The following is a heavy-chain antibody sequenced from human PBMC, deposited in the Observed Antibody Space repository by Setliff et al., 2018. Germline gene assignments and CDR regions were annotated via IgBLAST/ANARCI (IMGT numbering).Heavy chain of an antibody. CDR3: ARVRYVFWSGSIDY. CDR2: XXXXXXX. CDR1: GGSFSGYY. Sequence: SETLSLTCAVYGGSFSGYYWSWIRQPPGXXXXXIGEXXXXXXXNYNPSXXSRVTISVDTSKNQFSLKLSSVTAADTAVYYCARVRYVFWSGSIDYWGQGTLVTVSS. J-gene: IGHJ4*02. V-gene: IGHV4-34*01. D-gene: IGHD3-3*01.